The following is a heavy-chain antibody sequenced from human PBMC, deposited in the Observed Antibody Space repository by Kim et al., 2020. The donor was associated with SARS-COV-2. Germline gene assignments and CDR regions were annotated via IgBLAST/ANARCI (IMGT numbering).Heavy chain of an antibody. D-gene: IGHD6-13*01. Sequence: SETLSLTCTVSGGSISSYYWSWTRQPPGKGLEWIGYIYYSGSTNYNPSFKSRVTTSVDTSKNQFPLKLSSVTAADTAAYYCARGGYSSSWRDYYYYMHV. CDR3: ARGGYSSSWRDYYYYMHV. V-gene: IGHV4-59*01. CDR1: GGSISSYY. CDR2: IYYSGST. J-gene: IGHJ6*03.